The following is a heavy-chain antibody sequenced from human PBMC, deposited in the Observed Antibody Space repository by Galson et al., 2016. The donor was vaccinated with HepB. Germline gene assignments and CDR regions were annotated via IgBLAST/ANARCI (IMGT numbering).Heavy chain of an antibody. CDR1: GYAFTTYT. J-gene: IGHJ3*02. V-gene: IGHV1-3*01. CDR3: ARAYSWFDAFDI. CDR2: INAANDKT. Sequence: SVKVSCKASGYAFTTYTVHWVRQAPGQRLEWLGWINAANDKTKYSQKFQVRATIISDTSASTAYMELSSLGSEDTALYYCARAYSWFDAFDIWGQGTMVTVSS. D-gene: IGHD1-26*01.